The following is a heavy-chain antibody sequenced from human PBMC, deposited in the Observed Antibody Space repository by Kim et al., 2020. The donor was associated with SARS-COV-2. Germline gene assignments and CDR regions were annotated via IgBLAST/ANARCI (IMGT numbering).Heavy chain of an antibody. Sequence: TYYNPSLKSRVTISVDTSKNQFSLKLSSVTAADTAVYYCAEDSSGYYFVYWGQGTLVTVSS. J-gene: IGHJ4*02. CDR3: AEDSSGYYFVY. V-gene: IGHV4-39*01. D-gene: IGHD3-22*01. CDR2: T.